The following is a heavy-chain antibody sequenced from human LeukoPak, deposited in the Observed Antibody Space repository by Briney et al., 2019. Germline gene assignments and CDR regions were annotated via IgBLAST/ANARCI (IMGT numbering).Heavy chain of an antibody. CDR1: GGSIRSYY. D-gene: IGHD3-3*01. CDR3: ARETYYDFWSGYYAGNYYYMDV. Sequence: SETLSLTCTVSGGSIRSYYWSWIRQPPGKGLEWIGYIYYSGSTNYNPSLKSRVTISVDTSKNQFSLKLSSVTAADTAVYYCARETYYDFWSGYYAGNYYYMDVWGKGTTVTVSS. CDR2: IYYSGST. V-gene: IGHV4-59*01. J-gene: IGHJ6*03.